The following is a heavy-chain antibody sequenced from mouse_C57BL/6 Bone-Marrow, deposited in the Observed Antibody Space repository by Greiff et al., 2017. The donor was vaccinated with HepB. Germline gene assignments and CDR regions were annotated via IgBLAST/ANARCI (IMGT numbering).Heavy chain of an antibody. CDR3: ARHDYYGSSWYVDV. J-gene: IGHJ1*03. Sequence: EVKLVESGGGLVQPGESLKLSCESNEYEFPSYDMSWVRKTPGKRLELVAAINSDGGSTYYPDTMERRVIISRDKTKKTLYLQMSSLRSEDTALYYCARHDYYGSSWYVDVWGTGTTVTVSS. D-gene: IGHD1-1*01. CDR2: INSDGGST. V-gene: IGHV5-2*01. CDR1: EYEFPSYD.